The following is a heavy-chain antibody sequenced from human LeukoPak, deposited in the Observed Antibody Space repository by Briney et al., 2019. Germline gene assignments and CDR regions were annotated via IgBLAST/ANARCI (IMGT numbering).Heavy chain of an antibody. CDR2: INPDSGGT. D-gene: IGHD5-18*01. Sequence: ASVKVSCKASGYTFTGYYMHWVRQAPGQGPEWMGWINPDSGGTSYAQKFQGRVTMTRDTSISTVYMELSRLRSDDTAVYYCAREIGGFNYEFDYWGQGTLVTVSS. CDR1: GYTFTGYY. CDR3: AREIGGFNYEFDY. J-gene: IGHJ4*02. V-gene: IGHV1-2*02.